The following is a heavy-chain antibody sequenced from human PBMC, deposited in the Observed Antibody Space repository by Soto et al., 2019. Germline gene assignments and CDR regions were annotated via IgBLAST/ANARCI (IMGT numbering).Heavy chain of an antibody. V-gene: IGHV1-18*01. Sequence: ASVKVSCKASGYTFTSYGISWVRQAPGQGFEWMGWISAYNGNTNYAQKLQGRVTMTTDTSTSTAYMELRSLRSDDTAVYYCARDSLYCSSTSCMYMDVWGKGTTVTVSS. CDR2: ISAYNGNT. J-gene: IGHJ6*03. D-gene: IGHD2-2*01. CDR3: ARDSLYCSSTSCMYMDV. CDR1: GYTFTSYG.